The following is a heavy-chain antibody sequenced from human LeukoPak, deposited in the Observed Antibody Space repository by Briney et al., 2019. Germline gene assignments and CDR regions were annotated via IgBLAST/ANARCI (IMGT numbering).Heavy chain of an antibody. D-gene: IGHD3-3*01. V-gene: IGHV3-23*01. J-gene: IGHJ5*02. CDR3: AKRSGYDFWSGFYP. Sequence: GGSLRLSCAASGFTVSSNYMSWVRQAPGKGLEWVSGISGSGGSISYADSVKGRFTVSRDNSKNTLYLQMSSLRAEDTALYYCAKRSGYDFWSGFYPWGQGTLVIVSS. CDR2: ISGSGGSI. CDR1: GFTVSSNY.